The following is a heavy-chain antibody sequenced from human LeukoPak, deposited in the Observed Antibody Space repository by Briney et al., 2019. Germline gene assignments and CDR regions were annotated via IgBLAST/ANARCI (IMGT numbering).Heavy chain of an antibody. D-gene: IGHD3-9*01. CDR2: ISGGGGST. CDR1: GFTFSSYA. V-gene: IGHV3-23*01. CDR3: AKVPDYDILTGSFDY. Sequence: SGGSLRLSCAASGFTFSSYAMSWVRQAPGKGLEWVSAISGGGGSTYYADSVKGRFTISRDNSKNTLYLQMNSLRAEDTAVYYCAKVPDYDILTGSFDYWGQGTLVTVPS. J-gene: IGHJ4*02.